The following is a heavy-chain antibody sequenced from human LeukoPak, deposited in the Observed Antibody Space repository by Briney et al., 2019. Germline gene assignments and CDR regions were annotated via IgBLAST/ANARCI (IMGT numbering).Heavy chain of an antibody. CDR3: ARVGLYYYYYYGMDV. D-gene: IGHD3-22*01. CDR2: MNPNSGNT. V-gene: IGHV1-8*02. Sequence: ASVKVSCKAPGYTFTSYYMHWVRQAPGQGLEWMGWMNPNSGNTGYAQKFQGRVTMTRNTSISTAYMELSSLRSEDTAVYYCARVGLYYYYYYGMDVWGQGTTVTVSS. J-gene: IGHJ6*02. CDR1: GYTFTSYY.